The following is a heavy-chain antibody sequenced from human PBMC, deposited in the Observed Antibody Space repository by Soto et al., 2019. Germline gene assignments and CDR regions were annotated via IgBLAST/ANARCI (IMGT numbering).Heavy chain of an antibody. CDR2: VSSDGGTP. Sequence: EVQLVESGGGLVQPGGSLRLSCSASGFTFNNYAMHWVRQAPGKGLEYVSTVSSDGGTPYYADYVKGRFTISRDNSKNTLYLQMSSLRAEDTAVYYCVMGYYFDYWGQGTLVTVSS. D-gene: IGHD3-16*01. CDR3: VMGYYFDY. V-gene: IGHV3-64D*06. J-gene: IGHJ4*02. CDR1: GFTFNNYA.